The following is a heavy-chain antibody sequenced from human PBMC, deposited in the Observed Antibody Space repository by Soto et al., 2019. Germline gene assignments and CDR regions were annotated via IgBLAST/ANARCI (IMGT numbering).Heavy chain of an antibody. J-gene: IGHJ4*02. V-gene: IGHV3-21*01. D-gene: IGHD3-9*01. Sequence: LRLSCAASGFTFSNYNMNWVRQAPGKGLEWVASISTRSHYIYYADSLKGRFTISRDNAKNSVDLQISSLRAEDTAVYYCARDSSTGYYLSDFDYWGQGTLVT. CDR1: GFTFSNYN. CDR3: ARDSSTGYYLSDFDY. CDR2: ISTRSHYI.